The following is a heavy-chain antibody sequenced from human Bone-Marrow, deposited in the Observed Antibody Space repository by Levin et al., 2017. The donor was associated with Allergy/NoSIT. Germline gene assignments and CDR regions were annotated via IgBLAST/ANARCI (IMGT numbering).Heavy chain of an antibody. Sequence: GGSLRLSCAASGFTFTSYAMSWVRQAPGKGLEWVSFISDNGGTTEYADSVTGRFTVSRDNSRRTLYLEMNSLRDEDTALYYCVREGYYYDGIGPVWGQGTLVTVSS. D-gene: IGHD3-22*01. CDR1: GFTFTSYA. CDR2: ISDNGGTT. CDR3: VREGYYYDGIGPV. J-gene: IGHJ4*02. V-gene: IGHV3-23*01.